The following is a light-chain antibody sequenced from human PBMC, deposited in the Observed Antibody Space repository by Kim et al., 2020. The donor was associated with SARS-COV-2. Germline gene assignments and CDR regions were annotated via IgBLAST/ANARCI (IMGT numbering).Light chain of an antibody. Sequence: AGLTQPPSVSKGLRQTATLTCTGNSNNVGYQGAAWLQQDQGHPPKLLSYRDNNRPSGISERFSASRSGNTASLTITGLQPEDEADYYCSAWDSSLSSWVFGGGTQLTVL. CDR1: SNNVGYQG. V-gene: IGLV10-54*01. CDR3: SAWDSSLSSWV. J-gene: IGLJ3*02. CDR2: RDN.